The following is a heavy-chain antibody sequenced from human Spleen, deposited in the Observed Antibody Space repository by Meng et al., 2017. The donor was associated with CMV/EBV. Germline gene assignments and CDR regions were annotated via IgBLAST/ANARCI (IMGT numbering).Heavy chain of an antibody. J-gene: IGHJ4*02. CDR3: ALLDSSGYYYDPPLGY. V-gene: IGHV3-30-3*01. CDR2: ISYDGSNK. D-gene: IGHD3-22*01. CDR1: GFTFSSYA. Sequence: GESLKISCAASGFTFSSYAMHWVRQAPGKGLEWVAVISYDGSNKYYADSVKGRFTISRDNSKNTLYLQMNSLRAEDTAVYYCALLDSSGYYYDPPLGYWGQGTLVTVSS.